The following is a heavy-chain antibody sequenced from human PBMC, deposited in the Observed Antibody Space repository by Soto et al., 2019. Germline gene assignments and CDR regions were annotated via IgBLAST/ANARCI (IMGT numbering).Heavy chain of an antibody. CDR3: ARDHVARDGYNWSDY. J-gene: IGHJ4*02. Sequence: QVQLVQSGAEVRKPGSSVKVSCKASGGTFSSYAISWVRQAPGQGLEWMGGIIPIFGTANYAQKFQGRVTITADESTSTAYMELSSLRSEDTAVYYCARDHVARDGYNWSDYWGQGTLVTVSS. D-gene: IGHD5-12*01. V-gene: IGHV1-69*01. CDR2: IIPIFGTA. CDR1: GGTFSSYA.